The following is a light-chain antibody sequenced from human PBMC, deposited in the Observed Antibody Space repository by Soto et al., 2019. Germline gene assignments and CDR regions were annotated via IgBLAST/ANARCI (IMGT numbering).Light chain of an antibody. CDR3: QQYNNWPPWT. Sequence: EIVMTQSPATLSVSPGERATLSCRASQSVSSNLAWYRQKPGQAPRLLIYGASNRATGNPARFSGSGSGTEYTPTINSLQSEDFGVYYCQQYNNWPPWTFGQGTKVQIK. J-gene: IGKJ1*01. V-gene: IGKV3-15*01. CDR1: QSVSSN. CDR2: GAS.